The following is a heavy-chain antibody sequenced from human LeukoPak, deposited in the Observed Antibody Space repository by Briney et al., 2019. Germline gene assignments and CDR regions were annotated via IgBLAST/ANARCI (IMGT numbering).Heavy chain of an antibody. CDR2: IYYSGST. V-gene: IGHV4-59*01. CDR1: NGSISDDY. Sequence: SQTLSLTCTISNGSISDDYWSWIRQPPGKGLEWIGYIYYSGSTNYSPSLRSRVTISVDRTKNQVSLILSSLTAADTAIYYCARSAAGHQYYFDYWGRGTLVTVSS. D-gene: IGHD2-2*01. J-gene: IGHJ4*02. CDR3: ARSAAGHQYYFDY.